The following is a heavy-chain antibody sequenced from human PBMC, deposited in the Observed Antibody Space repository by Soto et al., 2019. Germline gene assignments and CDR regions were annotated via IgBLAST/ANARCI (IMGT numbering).Heavy chain of an antibody. V-gene: IGHV3-23*01. D-gene: IGHD1-26*01. J-gene: IGHJ4*02. CDR2: ISATGGST. CDR1: GFTFNTYA. Sequence: EVQLLESGGGLVRPGGSLRLSCVASGFTFNTYAMTWVRRAPGKGLEWVSAISATGGSTFYADSLQGRFTISRDNSKNTLYLQMKSLRAGDTAVYYCAKAPTVEARGGPAYWGQGTLVTVSS. CDR3: AKAPTVEARGGPAY.